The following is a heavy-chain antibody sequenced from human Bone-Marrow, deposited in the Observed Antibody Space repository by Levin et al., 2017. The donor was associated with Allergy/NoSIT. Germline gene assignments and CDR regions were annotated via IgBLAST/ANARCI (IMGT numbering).Heavy chain of an antibody. D-gene: IGHD6-13*01. CDR1: GFTFSSTG. V-gene: IGHV3-30*18. J-gene: IGHJ5*02. Sequence: GESLKISCAASGFTFSSTGMHWVRQAPGKGLEWVAVISYDGRDKYYADSVKGRFTISRDNSKNTVYLRMNSLRTEDTAMYYCAKVTAAANDNWFDPWGQGTLVTVSS. CDR3: AKVTAAANDNWFDP. CDR2: ISYDGRDK.